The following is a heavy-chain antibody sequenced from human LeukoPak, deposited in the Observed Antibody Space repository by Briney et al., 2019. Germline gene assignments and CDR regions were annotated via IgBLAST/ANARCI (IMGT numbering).Heavy chain of an antibody. CDR3: ARFLRRESSAGY. CDR1: GGSISSGGYY. V-gene: IGHV4-39*01. D-gene: IGHD6-25*01. Sequence: PSETLSLTCTVSGGSISSGGYYWGWIRQPPGKGLEWIGSIYYSGSTYYNPTLKSRVTISVDTSKNQFSLKLSSVTAADMAVYYCARFLRRESSAGYWGQGTLVTVSS. CDR2: IYYSGST. J-gene: IGHJ4*02.